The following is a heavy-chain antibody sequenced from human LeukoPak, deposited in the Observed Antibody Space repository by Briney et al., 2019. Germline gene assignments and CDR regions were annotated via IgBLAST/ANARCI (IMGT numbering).Heavy chain of an antibody. CDR2: ISSSSSYI. CDR3: SRALAFCGRDCYRPADY. CDR1: GFTFSSYS. Sequence: GGSLRLSCAASGFTFSSYSMNWVRQAPGKGLEWVSSISSSSSYIYYADSVKGRFTISRDNAKNSLYLQMNSLKTDDTAVYYCSRALAFCGRDCYRPADYWGQGTLVTVSS. D-gene: IGHD2-21*02. J-gene: IGHJ4*02. V-gene: IGHV3-21*03.